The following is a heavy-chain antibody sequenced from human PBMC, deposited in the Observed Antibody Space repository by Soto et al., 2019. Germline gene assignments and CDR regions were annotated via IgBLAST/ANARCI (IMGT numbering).Heavy chain of an antibody. CDR1: GGSISSYY. Sequence: PSETLSLTCTVSGGSISSYYWSWIREPPGKGLEWIGHIYDSGITNYSPSLKRRVTISVDTSKNQFSLKLSSVTAADTAVYYCASDSGSGSYSYNYFDPWGQGTLVTVSS. CDR3: ASDSGSGSYSYNYFDP. D-gene: IGHD3-10*01. V-gene: IGHV4-59*01. CDR2: IYDSGIT. J-gene: IGHJ5*02.